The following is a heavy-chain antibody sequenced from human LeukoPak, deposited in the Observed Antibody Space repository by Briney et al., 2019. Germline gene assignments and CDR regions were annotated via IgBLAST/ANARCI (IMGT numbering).Heavy chain of an antibody. CDR2: MSGSGGST. CDR3: VRDDILTGYPTPFDY. D-gene: IGHD3-9*01. Sequence: GGSLRLSCAASEFTFSSYAMNWVRQAPGKGLEWVSAMSGSGGSTYYADSVKGRFTISRDNAKNSLYLQMNSLRAEDTALYYCVRDDILTGYPTPFDYWGQGTLVTVSS. J-gene: IGHJ4*02. V-gene: IGHV3-23*01. CDR1: EFTFSSYA.